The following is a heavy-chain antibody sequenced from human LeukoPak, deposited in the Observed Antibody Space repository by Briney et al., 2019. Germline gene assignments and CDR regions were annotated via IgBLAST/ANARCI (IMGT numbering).Heavy chain of an antibody. J-gene: IGHJ3*01. CDR3: ARDGAYSASNF. V-gene: IGHV3-11*01. D-gene: IGHD6-13*01. CDR1: GFTFSDEY. Sequence: GGSLRLSSAASGFTFSDEYMSWTRQAPGKGLEWISCVSNSGSSIYYADSVKGRFSISRDNVKNSLYLQMNSLRVEDTAVYHCARDGAYSASNFWGQGTMVAVSS. CDR2: VSNSGSSI.